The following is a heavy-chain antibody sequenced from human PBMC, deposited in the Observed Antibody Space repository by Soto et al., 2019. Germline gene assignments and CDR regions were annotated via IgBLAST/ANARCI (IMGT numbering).Heavy chain of an antibody. V-gene: IGHV4-30-4*01. J-gene: IGHJ6*02. CDR2: IYYSGST. CDR1: GGSISSGDYY. Sequence: QVQLQESGPGLVKPSQTLSLTCTVSGGSISSGDYYWSWIRQPPGKGLEWIGYIYYSGSTYYNPSLKSRVTISVDTSKNQFSLKLSSVTAADTAVYYCARDGGSGSYPYSYYGMDVWGQGTTVTVSS. D-gene: IGHD3-10*01. CDR3: ARDGGSGSYPYSYYGMDV.